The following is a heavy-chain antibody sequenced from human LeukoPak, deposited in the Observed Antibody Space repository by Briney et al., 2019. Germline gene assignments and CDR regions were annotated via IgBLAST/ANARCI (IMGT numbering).Heavy chain of an antibody. CDR2: ISDDGSNK. Sequence: GGSLRLSCAASGFTFSSYAIHWVRQAPGKGLEWVAVISDDGSNKYYADSVKGRFTISGDNSKNTLDLKMNSLRAEDTAVYHCARGPRIILAGPATHGFDPWGQGTLVTVSS. D-gene: IGHD6-13*01. CDR1: GFTFSSYA. J-gene: IGHJ5*02. V-gene: IGHV3-30-3*01. CDR3: ARGPRIILAGPATHGFDP.